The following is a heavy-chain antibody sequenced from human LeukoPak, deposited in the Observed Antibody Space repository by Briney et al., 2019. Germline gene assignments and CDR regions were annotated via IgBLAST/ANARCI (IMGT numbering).Heavy chain of an antibody. D-gene: IGHD1-26*01. CDR2: ISSSDGTT. CDR1: GFTFSSYA. J-gene: IGHJ4*02. V-gene: IGHV3-23*01. Sequence: PGGSLRLSCAASGFTFSSYAMSWVRQAPGKGLEWVSTISSSDGTTYYADSVKGRFTISRDNSKNTLSLQMNSLRAEDTAVYYCAKSGSYDAYWGQGTLVTVSS. CDR3: AKSGSYDAY.